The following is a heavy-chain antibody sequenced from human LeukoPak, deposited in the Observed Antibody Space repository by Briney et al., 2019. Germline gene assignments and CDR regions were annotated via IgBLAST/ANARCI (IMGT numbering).Heavy chain of an antibody. D-gene: IGHD3-16*01. Sequence: PGGSLRLSCAASGFTVSNNYMSWVRQALGKGLEWVSVIYSGDNTYYVESVKGRFTISRDNSKNTLFPQMNRLRAEDTAVCYCAGRRVLDASFDYWGQGTLVTVSS. V-gene: IGHV3-66*02. J-gene: IGHJ4*02. CDR1: GFTVSNNY. CDR3: AGRRVLDASFDY. CDR2: IYSGDNT.